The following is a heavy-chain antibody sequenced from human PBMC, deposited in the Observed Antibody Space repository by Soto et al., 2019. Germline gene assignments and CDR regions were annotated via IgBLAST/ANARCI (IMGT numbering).Heavy chain of an antibody. V-gene: IGHV3-23*01. CDR2: ISGSGGST. Sequence: PGGSLRLSCAASGFTFSSYAMSWVRQAPGKGLEWVSAISGSGGSTYYADSVKGRFTISRDNSKNTLYLQMNSLRAEDTAVYYCFRPGGLLLWFGELSPLDWFDPWGQGTLVTVSS. J-gene: IGHJ5*02. CDR1: GFTFSSYA. CDR3: FRPGGLLLWFGELSPLDWFDP. D-gene: IGHD3-10*01.